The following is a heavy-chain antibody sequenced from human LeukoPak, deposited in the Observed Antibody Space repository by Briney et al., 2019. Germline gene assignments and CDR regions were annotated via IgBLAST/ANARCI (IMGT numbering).Heavy chain of an antibody. CDR2: ISGSGGST. Sequence: GGTLRLSCVASGFTFSTYGMSWVRQAPGKGLEWVSAISGSGGSTYYADSVKGRFTISRDNSKNTLYLQMDSLRVEDTAVYFCARDRDNYMDVWGKGTTVTISS. V-gene: IGHV3-23*01. CDR3: ARDRDNYMDV. J-gene: IGHJ6*03. CDR1: GFTFSTYG.